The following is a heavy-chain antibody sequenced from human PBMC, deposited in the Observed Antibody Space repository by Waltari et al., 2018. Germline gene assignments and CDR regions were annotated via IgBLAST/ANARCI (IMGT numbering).Heavy chain of an antibody. CDR2: IYYSGNT. D-gene: IGHD3-3*02. J-gene: IGHJ4*02. V-gene: IGHV4-39*07. Sequence: QLQLQESGPGLVKPSGTLSLTCTVPAGYLRRRSYYWGWIRQPPGKGLEWIGSIYYSGNTYYNPSLKSRVTISVDTSKNQFSLKLSSVTAADTAVYYCASAPIFGAIDYWGQGNLVTVSS. CDR3: ASAPIFGAIDY. CDR1: AGYLRRRSYY.